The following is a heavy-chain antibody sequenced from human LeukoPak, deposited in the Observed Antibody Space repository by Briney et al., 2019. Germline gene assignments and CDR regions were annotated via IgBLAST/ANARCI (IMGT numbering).Heavy chain of an antibody. CDR1: GVDIYSSTYY. Sequence: SETLSLTCTVSGVDIYSSTYYWAWIRQPPGKGLEFIGSIYYNEDTYSNPSLKSRLTISVDTSTNQFSLRLNSVTAADTAVYYCARQSYGDYFDYWGQGTLVTVSS. CDR2: IYYNEDT. J-gene: IGHJ4*02. V-gene: IGHV4-39*01. CDR3: ARQSYGDYFDY. D-gene: IGHD4-17*01.